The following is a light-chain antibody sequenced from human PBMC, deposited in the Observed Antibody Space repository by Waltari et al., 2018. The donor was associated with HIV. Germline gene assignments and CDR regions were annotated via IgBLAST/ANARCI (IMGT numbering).Light chain of an antibody. CDR3: NSYASGSTLV. CDR1: SSDVGGYNY. V-gene: IGLV2-14*01. Sequence: QSALTQPASVSGSPGQSITISCTGTSSDVGGYNYVSWYQQPPGKAPKLMIYEVSNRPSGVSNRFSGSKSGNTASRTISGLQTEDEADYYCNSYASGSTLVFGTGTTVTV. CDR2: EVS. J-gene: IGLJ1*01.